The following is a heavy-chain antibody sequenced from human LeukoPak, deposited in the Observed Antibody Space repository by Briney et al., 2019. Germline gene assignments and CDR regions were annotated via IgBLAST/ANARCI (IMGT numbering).Heavy chain of an antibody. V-gene: IGHV3-23*01. D-gene: IGHD3-9*01. Sequence: GGSLRLSCAASGFTFSSYAMSWVRQAPGKGLELVSAIGGSGGSTYYADSVKGRFTIARDNSENTLYLQMYSLRAEDTAVYYCAKSRNTGYSLFDYWGQGTLVTVSS. CDR2: IGGSGGST. J-gene: IGHJ4*02. CDR3: AKSRNTGYSLFDY. CDR1: GFTFSSYA.